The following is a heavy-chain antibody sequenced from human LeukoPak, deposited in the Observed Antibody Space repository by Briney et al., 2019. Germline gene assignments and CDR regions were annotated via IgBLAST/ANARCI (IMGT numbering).Heavy chain of an antibody. CDR3: ARGGLSSSFGYFDY. V-gene: IGHV4-4*02. CDR2: IYHSGST. Sequence: PSETLSLTCAVSGGSISSRNWWSWVRQPPGKGLEWIGEIYHSGSTNYNPSLKSRVTISVDKSKNQFSLKLSSVTAADTVVYYCARGGLSSSFGYFDYWGQGTLVTVSS. J-gene: IGHJ4*02. D-gene: IGHD6-13*01. CDR1: GGSISSRNW.